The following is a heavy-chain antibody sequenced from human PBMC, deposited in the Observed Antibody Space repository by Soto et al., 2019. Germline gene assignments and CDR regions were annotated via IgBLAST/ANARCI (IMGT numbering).Heavy chain of an antibody. Sequence: GGSLRLSCAASGFTFSSYAMHRVRQAPGKGLGWVAVISYDGSNKYYADSVKGRFTISRDNSKNTLYLQMNSLRAEDTAVYYCARDLPQEYGMDVWGQGTTVTVSS. CDR1: GFTFSSYA. CDR2: ISYDGSNK. V-gene: IGHV3-30-3*01. J-gene: IGHJ6*02. CDR3: ARDLPQEYGMDV.